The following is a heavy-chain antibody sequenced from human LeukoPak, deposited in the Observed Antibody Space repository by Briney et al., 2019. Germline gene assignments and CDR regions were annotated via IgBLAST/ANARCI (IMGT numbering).Heavy chain of an antibody. CDR3: AKDPTDFDSSGQTYFDY. Sequence: GGSLRLSCAASGFTFSSYWMSWVRQAPGKGLEWVANIKQDGSEKYYVDSVKGRFTISRDNAKNSLYLQMNSLRAEDTAVYYCAKDPTDFDSSGQTYFDYWGQGTLVTVSS. D-gene: IGHD3-22*01. V-gene: IGHV3-7*03. CDR1: GFTFSSYW. J-gene: IGHJ4*02. CDR2: IKQDGSEK.